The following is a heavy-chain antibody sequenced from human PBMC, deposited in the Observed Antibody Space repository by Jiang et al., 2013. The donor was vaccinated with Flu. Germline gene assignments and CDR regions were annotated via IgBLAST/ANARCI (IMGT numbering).Heavy chain of an antibody. CDR2: IYYSGST. J-gene: IGHJ2*01. V-gene: IGHV4-59*01. CDR1: GGSISSYF. D-gene: IGHD2-2*01. Sequence: LLKPSETLSLTCTVSGGSISSYFWSWIRQPPGKGLEWIGYIYYSGSTDYNPSLKSRVTISVDRSKNQFSLKLNSVTAADTAVYYCARFADSTRRASWYFDLWGRGTLVTVSS. CDR3: ARFADSTRRASWYFDL.